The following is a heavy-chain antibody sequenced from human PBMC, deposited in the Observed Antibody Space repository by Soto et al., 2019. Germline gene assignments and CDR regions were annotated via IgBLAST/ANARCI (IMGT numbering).Heavy chain of an antibody. Sequence: EVQLVESGGGLVQPGGSLKLSCAASGFTFSGSAMHWVRQASGKGLEWVGRIRSKANDYATAYTGSVKGRFIISRDDSKNTAYLQMNSLRAEDTAVYYCAKEGVGWVLRYFDWLNPGHYGMDVWGQGTTVTVSS. CDR3: AKEGVGWVLRYFDWLNPGHYGMDV. CDR1: GFTFSGSA. CDR2: IRSKANDYAT. V-gene: IGHV3-73*02. J-gene: IGHJ6*02. D-gene: IGHD3-9*01.